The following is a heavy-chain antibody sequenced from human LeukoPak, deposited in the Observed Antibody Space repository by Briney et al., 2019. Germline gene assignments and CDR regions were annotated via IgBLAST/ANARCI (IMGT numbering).Heavy chain of an antibody. CDR2: ISGSGGST. D-gene: IGHD2-2*01. CDR3: AKLPDCSSTSCYGGVSDY. CDR1: GFTFSSYA. V-gene: IGHV3-23*01. J-gene: IGHJ4*02. Sequence: GGSLRLSCAASGFTFSSYAMSWVRQAPGKGLEWVSAISGSGGSTYYADSVKGRFTISRDNSKNTLYLQTNSLRAEDTAVYYCAKLPDCSSTSCYGGVSDYWGQGTLVTVSS.